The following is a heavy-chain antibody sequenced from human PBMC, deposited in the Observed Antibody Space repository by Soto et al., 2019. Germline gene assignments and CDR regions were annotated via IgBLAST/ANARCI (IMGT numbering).Heavy chain of an antibody. D-gene: IGHD2-15*01. V-gene: IGHV3-33*03. Sequence: GGPLRLSCAASEYTFSRYGMHWVSQAPGKGLERVLGISYDGSNTSYADSVKGRFTISRDNAKNTLYLQMNSLRAEDTAVYYCVRTSLVVAAATREDYWGQGTLVTVSS. CDR1: EYTFSRYG. J-gene: IGHJ4*02. CDR3: VRTSLVVAAATREDY. CDR2: ISYDGSNT.